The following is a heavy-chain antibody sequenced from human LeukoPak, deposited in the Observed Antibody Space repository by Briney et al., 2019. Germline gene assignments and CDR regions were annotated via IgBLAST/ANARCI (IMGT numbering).Heavy chain of an antibody. V-gene: IGHV3-21*01. CDR1: GFTFSSYA. J-gene: IGHJ4*02. D-gene: IGHD3-22*01. CDR2: ISSSSSYI. CDR3: ARARGHYYDSSGPPFDY. Sequence: PGGSLRLSCAASGFTFSSYAMHWVRQAPGKGLEWVSSISSSSSYIYYADSVKGRFTISRDNAKNSLYLQMNSLRAEDTAVYYCARARGHYYDSSGPPFDYWGQGTLVTVSS.